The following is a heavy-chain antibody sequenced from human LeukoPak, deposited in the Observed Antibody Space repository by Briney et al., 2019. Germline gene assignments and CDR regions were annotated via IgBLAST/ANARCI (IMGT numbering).Heavy chain of an antibody. J-gene: IGHJ4*02. Sequence: PGGSLRLSCAASGFTFSSYGMHWVRRAPGKGLEWVAFIRYDGSNKYYADSVKGRFTISRDNSKNTLYLQMNSLRAEDTAVYYCAKAPGSSSGYYYNWGQGTLVTVSS. CDR3: AKAPGSSSGYYYN. D-gene: IGHD3-22*01. V-gene: IGHV3-30*02. CDR2: IRYDGSNK. CDR1: GFTFSSYG.